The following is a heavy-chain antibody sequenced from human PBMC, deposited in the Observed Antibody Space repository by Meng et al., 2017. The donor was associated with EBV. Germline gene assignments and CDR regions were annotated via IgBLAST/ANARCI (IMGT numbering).Heavy chain of an antibody. D-gene: IGHD6-19*01. Sequence: QVELGQSGAEVKKPGAAVKGSCKASGYTFTGYYMHWVRQAPGQGLEWMGRINPNSGGTNYAQKFQGRVTMTRDTSISTAYMELSRLRSDDTAVYYCARVGIAVAGTGDYWGQGTLVTVSS. CDR3: ARVGIAVAGTGDY. CDR2: INPNSGGT. V-gene: IGHV1-2*06. CDR1: GYTFTGYY. J-gene: IGHJ4*02.